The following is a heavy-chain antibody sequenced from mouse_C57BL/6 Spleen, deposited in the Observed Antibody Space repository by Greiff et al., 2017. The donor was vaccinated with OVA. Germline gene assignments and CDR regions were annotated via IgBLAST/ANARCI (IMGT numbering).Heavy chain of an antibody. CDR3: TSYYGSSYFDY. CDR1: GFTFSSYA. CDR2: ISSGGDYI. J-gene: IGHJ2*01. Sequence: DVQLVESGEGLVKPGGSLKLSCAASGFTFSSYAMSWVRQTPEKRLEWVAYISSGGDYIYYADTVKGRFTISRDNARNTLYLQMSSLKSEDTAMYYCTSYYGSSYFDYWGQGTTLTVSS. V-gene: IGHV5-9-1*02. D-gene: IGHD1-1*01.